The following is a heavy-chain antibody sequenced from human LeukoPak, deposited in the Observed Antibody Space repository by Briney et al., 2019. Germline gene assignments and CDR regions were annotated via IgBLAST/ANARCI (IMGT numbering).Heavy chain of an antibody. D-gene: IGHD2-8*01. V-gene: IGHV6-1*01. CDR3: ARGVRNCTNGVCYIHYYYGMDV. J-gene: IGHJ6*02. Sequence: SQTLSLTCAISGDSVSSNSAAWNWIRQSPSRGLEWRGSTYYRSKWYNEYAVSVKSRITINPDTSKNQFSLQLNSVTPEDTAVYYCARGVRNCTNGVCYIHYYYGMDVWGQGTTVTVSS. CDR1: GDSVSSNSAA. CDR2: TYYRSKWYN.